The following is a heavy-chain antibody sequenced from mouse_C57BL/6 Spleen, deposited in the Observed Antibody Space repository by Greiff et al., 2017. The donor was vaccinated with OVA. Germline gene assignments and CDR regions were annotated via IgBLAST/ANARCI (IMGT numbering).Heavy chain of an antibody. D-gene: IGHD1-1*01. V-gene: IGHV1-64*01. J-gene: IGHJ4*01. CDR3: ARYYYVHAMDY. CDR2: IHPNSGST. Sequence: QVHVKQPGAELVKPGASVKLSCKASGYTFTSYWMHWVKQRPGQGLEWIGMIHPNSGSTNYNEKFKSKATLTVDKSSSTAYMQLSSLTSEDSSVYYCARYYYVHAMDYWGQGTSVTVSS. CDR1: GYTFTSYW.